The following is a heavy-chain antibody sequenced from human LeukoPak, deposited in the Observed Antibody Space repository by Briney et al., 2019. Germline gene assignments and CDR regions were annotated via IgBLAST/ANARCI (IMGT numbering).Heavy chain of an antibody. Sequence: GGSLRLSCAASGFTFSSYGMHWVRQAPGKGLEWVAVISYDGSNKYYADSVKGRFTISRDNSKNTLYLQMNSLRAEDTAVYYCMVAVAAFAYWGQGTLVTVSS. V-gene: IGHV3-30*03. CDR2: ISYDGSNK. D-gene: IGHD6-19*01. J-gene: IGHJ4*02. CDR1: GFTFSSYG. CDR3: MVAVAAFAY.